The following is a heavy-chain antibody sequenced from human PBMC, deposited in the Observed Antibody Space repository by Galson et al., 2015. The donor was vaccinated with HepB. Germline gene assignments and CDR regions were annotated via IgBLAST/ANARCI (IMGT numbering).Heavy chain of an antibody. CDR3: ARVGRDTHHHYYYYGMDV. V-gene: IGHV3-7*03. Sequence: SLRLSCAASGFTFSTSWMSWVRQAPGKGLEWVANIKQDGSEKYYGDSVKGRFTISRDNAESSLYLQMNSLRAEDTAVYYCARVGRDTHHHYYYYGMDVWGQGTTVTVSS. D-gene: IGHD3-10*01. CDR1: GFTFSTSW. J-gene: IGHJ6*02. CDR2: IKQDGSEK.